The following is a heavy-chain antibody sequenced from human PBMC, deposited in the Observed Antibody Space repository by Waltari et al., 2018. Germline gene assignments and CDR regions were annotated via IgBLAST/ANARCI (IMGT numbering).Heavy chain of an antibody. Sequence: QVQLVQSGDEVKKPGASVKVSCKVSGYTLTELSVQWVRQAPGQGLEWMGGFDPEDGETSYELKFQCRFTMTEDTSTDTAYMELSILISEDTAVYYCATDCVRGGYYDYYGMDVWGQGTTVTVSS. CDR1: GYTLTELS. V-gene: IGHV1-24*01. D-gene: IGHD6-25*01. CDR2: FDPEDGET. J-gene: IGHJ6*02. CDR3: ATDCVRGGYYDYYGMDV.